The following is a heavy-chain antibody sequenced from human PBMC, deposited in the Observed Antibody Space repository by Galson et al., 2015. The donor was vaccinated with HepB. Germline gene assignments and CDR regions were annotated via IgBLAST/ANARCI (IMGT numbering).Heavy chain of an antibody. CDR2: ISAYNGNT. D-gene: IGHD1-14*01. J-gene: IGHJ4*02. Sequence: SVKVSCKASGYTFTSHSINWMRQAPGHGLEWMGWISAYNGNTNYAQKVQGRVTMTTDTSTTTAYMELRSLRSDDTAIYYCARSQGTGGFDYWGQGTLVTVSS. CDR3: ARSQGTGGFDY. V-gene: IGHV1-18*04. CDR1: GYTFTSHS.